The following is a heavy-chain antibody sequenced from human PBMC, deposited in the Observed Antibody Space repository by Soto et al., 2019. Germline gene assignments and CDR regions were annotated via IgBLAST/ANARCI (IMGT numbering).Heavy chain of an antibody. Sequence: ASVKVSCKASGYTFTNYYIHWVRQAPGQGLEWMGIINPSGGNTSYAQKFQGRVTMTRDTSTSTIYMELSSLRSEDTAVYYCARGSVVVIATIDYWGQGTLVTVSS. D-gene: IGHD2-21*01. J-gene: IGHJ4*02. CDR2: INPSGGNT. CDR1: GYTFTNYY. V-gene: IGHV1-46*03. CDR3: ARGSVVVIATIDY.